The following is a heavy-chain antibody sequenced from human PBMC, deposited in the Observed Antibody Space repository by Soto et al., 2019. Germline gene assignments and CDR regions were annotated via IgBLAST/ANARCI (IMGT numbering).Heavy chain of an antibody. Sequence: PSETLSLTCAVSSGSISSSYYWSWIRQPPGKGLEWIGYIYYSGSTNYNPSLKSRVTTTRDTSTTTVYMELSSLASEDTAVYYCARGRWTQTRADYYLDSWGQGTLVTVSS. CDR3: ARGRWTQTRADYYLDS. V-gene: IGHV4-61*01. D-gene: IGHD1-1*01. J-gene: IGHJ4*01. CDR1: SGSISSSYY. CDR2: IYYSGST.